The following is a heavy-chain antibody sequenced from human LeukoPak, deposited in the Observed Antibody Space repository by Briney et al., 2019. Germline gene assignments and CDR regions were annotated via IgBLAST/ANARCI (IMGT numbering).Heavy chain of an antibody. CDR3: ARLIGDYGGNDY. J-gene: IGHJ4*02. CDR2: IYYSGST. V-gene: IGHV4-39*01. Sequence: PSETLSLTCTVSGGSISSSSYYWGWIRQPPGKGLEWIGSIYYSGSTYYNPSLKSRVTISVDTSKNQFSLKLSSVTAADTAVYYCARLIGDYGGNDYWGQGTLVTVSS. D-gene: IGHD4-23*01. CDR1: GGSISSSSYY.